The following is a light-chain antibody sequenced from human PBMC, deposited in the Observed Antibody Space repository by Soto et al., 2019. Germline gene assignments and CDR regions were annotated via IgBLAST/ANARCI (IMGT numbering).Light chain of an antibody. CDR3: SSYTTSSTQV. CDR2: EVS. J-gene: IGLJ1*01. CDR1: SSDIGGYKH. Sequence: QSVLTQLASVSGSPGQSITISCTGSSSDIGGYKHVSWYQQHPGKAPKLMIYEVSNRPSGVSNRFSGSKSGNTASLTISGLQAEDEADYYCSSYTTSSTQVFGTGTKVTVL. V-gene: IGLV2-14*01.